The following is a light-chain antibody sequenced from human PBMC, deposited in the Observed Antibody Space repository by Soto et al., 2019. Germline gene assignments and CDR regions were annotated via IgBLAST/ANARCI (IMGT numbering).Light chain of an antibody. V-gene: IGLV2-14*01. CDR1: NRDIGVYNY. J-gene: IGLJ2*01. CDR3: SSYTTSTTVP. Sequence: QSALTQPASVSGSLGKSIPISCPGTNRDIGVYNYVSWYQQHPGKAPRLIIYEVFNRPSGISHRFSGSKSGNTASLTISGLLTEDEADYYCSSYTTSTTVPFGGGTKLTVL. CDR2: EVF.